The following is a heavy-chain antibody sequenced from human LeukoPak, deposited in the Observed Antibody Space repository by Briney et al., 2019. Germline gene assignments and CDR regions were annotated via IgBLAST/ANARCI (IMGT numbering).Heavy chain of an antibody. CDR2: IYTSGNT. CDR3: ARGQRMDV. J-gene: IGHJ6*02. CDR1: GGSISSYY. D-gene: IGHD5-24*01. V-gene: IGHV4-4*07. Sequence: PETLSLTCAVSGGSISSYYWTWIRQPAGKGLEWIGRIYTSGNTNYNPSLKSRVTMSLDTSKNQLSLKLSSVTAADTAVYYCARGQRMDVWGQGTTVTVSS.